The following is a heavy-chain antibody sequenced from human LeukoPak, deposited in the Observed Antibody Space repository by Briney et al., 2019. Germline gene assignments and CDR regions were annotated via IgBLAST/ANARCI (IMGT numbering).Heavy chain of an antibody. CDR3: ASRERVSVVVPAAIVAGGYYYGMDV. Sequence: ASVKVSCKASGYTFTSYGISWVRQAPGQGLEWMGWISAYNGNTNYAQKLQGRVTMTTDTSTSTAYMELRSLRSDDTAVYYCASRERVSVVVPAAIVAGGYYYGMDVWGQGTTVTVSS. CDR2: ISAYNGNT. V-gene: IGHV1-18*01. CDR1: GYTFTSYG. J-gene: IGHJ6*02. D-gene: IGHD2-2*02.